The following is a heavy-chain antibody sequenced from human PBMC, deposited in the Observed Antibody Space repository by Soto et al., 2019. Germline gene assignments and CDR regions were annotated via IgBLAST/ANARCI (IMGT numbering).Heavy chain of an antibody. CDR3: AKAPNYYDSSGYLGGSFDY. J-gene: IGHJ4*02. CDR2: IIGSGGST. V-gene: IGHV3-23*01. Sequence: GGSLRLSCAASGFTFSSYAMSWVRQAPGKGLEWVSAIIGSGGSTYYADSVKGRFTISRDNSKNTLYLQMNSLRAEDTAVYYCAKAPNYYDSSGYLGGSFDYWGQGTLVTVSS. CDR1: GFTFSSYA. D-gene: IGHD3-22*01.